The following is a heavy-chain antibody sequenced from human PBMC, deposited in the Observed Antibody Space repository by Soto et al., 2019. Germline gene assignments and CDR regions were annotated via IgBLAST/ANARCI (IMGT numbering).Heavy chain of an antibody. Sequence: QVQLVESGGGVVQPGRSLRLSCAASGFTFSSYGMHWVRQAPGKGLEWVAVISYDGSNKYYADSVKGRFTISRDNSKNTLYLQKNSLRAEDTAVYDCAKGSTAMTYFDYWGQGTMVTVSS. J-gene: IGHJ4*02. D-gene: IGHD5-18*01. CDR2: ISYDGSNK. CDR1: GFTFSSYG. V-gene: IGHV3-30*18. CDR3: AKGSTAMTYFDY.